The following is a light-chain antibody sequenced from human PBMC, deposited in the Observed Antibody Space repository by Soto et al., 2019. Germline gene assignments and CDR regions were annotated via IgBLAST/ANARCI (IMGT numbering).Light chain of an antibody. Sequence: QSALTQPPSASGSPGQSVTISCTGTRSDVGRYNYVSWYQLHPGKVPKLLIYEVTKRPSGIPDRFSGSKSGNTASLTVSGLQDEDEAEYYCSSFVDSNLFVFGSGTKVTV. CDR2: EVT. V-gene: IGLV2-8*01. CDR1: RSDVGRYNY. J-gene: IGLJ1*01. CDR3: SSFVDSNLFV.